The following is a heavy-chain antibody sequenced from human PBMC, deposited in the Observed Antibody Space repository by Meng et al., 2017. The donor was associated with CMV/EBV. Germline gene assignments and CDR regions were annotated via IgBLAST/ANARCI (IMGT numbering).Heavy chain of an antibody. V-gene: IGHV3-23*01. CDR1: GFTFSSYA. J-gene: IGHJ3*02. CDR2: ISGSGDST. CDR3: AKNQRGAIQPGAFDI. Sequence: GESLKISCGTSGFTFSSYAMSWVRQAPGKGLEWVSYISGSGDSTNYTDSVKGRFTISRDNSKNTLYLQMNSLRAVDTAVYYCAKNQRGAIQPGAFDISGQGTRVTVSS. D-gene: IGHD2-2*02.